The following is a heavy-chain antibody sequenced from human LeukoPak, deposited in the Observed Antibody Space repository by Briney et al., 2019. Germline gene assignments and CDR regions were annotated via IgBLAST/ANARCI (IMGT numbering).Heavy chain of an antibody. V-gene: IGHV3-11*01. CDR1: GFTFSDYY. CDR2: ISSSGSTI. D-gene: IGHD6-13*01. J-gene: IGHJ3*02. CDR3: ARADSSFDAFDI. Sequence: GGSLRLSCAASGFTFSDYYMIWIRQAPGKGLEWVSYISSSGSTIYYADSVKGRFTISRDNAKNSLYLQMNSLRAEDTAVYYCARADSSFDAFDIWGQGTRVTVSS.